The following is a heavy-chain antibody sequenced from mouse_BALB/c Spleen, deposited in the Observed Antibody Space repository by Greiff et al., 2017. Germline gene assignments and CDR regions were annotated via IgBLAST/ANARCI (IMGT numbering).Heavy chain of an antibody. CDR1: GDSITSGY. J-gene: IGHJ3*01. CDR3: ARSVGERFAY. V-gene: IGHV3-8*02. CDR2: ISYSGST. Sequence: EVKVVESGPSLVKPSQTLSLTCSVTGDSITSGYWNWIRKFPGNKLEYMGYISYSGSTYYNPSLKSRISITRDTSKNQYYLQLNSVTTEDTATYYCARSVGERFAYWGQGTLVTVSA.